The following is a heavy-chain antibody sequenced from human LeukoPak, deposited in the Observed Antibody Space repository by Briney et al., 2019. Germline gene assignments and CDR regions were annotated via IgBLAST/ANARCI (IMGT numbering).Heavy chain of an antibody. J-gene: IGHJ4*02. D-gene: IGHD3-10*01. CDR3: ARGDEGGELLLYY. CDR2: ISTHNGNT. V-gene: IGHV1-18*01. Sequence: ASVKVSCKASGYTFSNYAINWVRQAPGQGLEWMGWISTHNGNTNYAQKLQDRVTMTTDTSTSTAYMELRSLRSDDTAMYYCARGDEGGELLLYYWGQGTLVTVSS. CDR1: GYTFSNYA.